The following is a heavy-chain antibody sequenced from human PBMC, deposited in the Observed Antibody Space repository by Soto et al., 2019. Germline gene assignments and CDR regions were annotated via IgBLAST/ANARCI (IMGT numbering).Heavy chain of an antibody. CDR1: GYSFSNYW. CDR2: IYAGDSDT. J-gene: IGHJ6*02. CDR3: ARVADPYSFGYGGMDV. Sequence: GESLKISCKASGYSFSNYWIGWVRQMPGKGLEWLGLIYAGDSDTKYSPSIQGQVTFSADRSTSTAYLQWSSLKASDTAMYYCARVADPYSFGYGGMDVWGQGTTVTVSS. V-gene: IGHV5-51*01. D-gene: IGHD3-22*01.